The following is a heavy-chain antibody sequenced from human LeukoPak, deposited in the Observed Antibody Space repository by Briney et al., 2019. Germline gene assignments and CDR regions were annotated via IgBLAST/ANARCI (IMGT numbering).Heavy chain of an antibody. V-gene: IGHV3-30-3*01. J-gene: IGHJ4*02. CDR2: ITYDGNNK. D-gene: IGHD2/OR15-2a*01. CDR3: ARDQVPNLSHYYFDY. Sequence: PGGPLRLSCAASGVTFSSYTLHCDRPAPGKGLEWVAVITYDGNNKYYADSVKGRFTISRDNFKNTLYLEMNSMKTEATAVYYCARDQVPNLSHYYFDYWGQGTLVTVSS. CDR1: GVTFSSYT.